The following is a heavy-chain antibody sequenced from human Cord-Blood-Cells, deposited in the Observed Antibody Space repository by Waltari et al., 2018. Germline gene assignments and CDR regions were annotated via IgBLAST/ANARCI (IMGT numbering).Heavy chain of an antibody. CDR1: VFTFSSYW. Sequence: EVQLVESGGGLVQPGGSLRLSCAASVFTFSSYWKHWVRQAPGKGLVWVSRIKNDDSSTSDANTVKRRVTIFRDNAKDTLYLQMNSLRAEETAVYYCARVHSSSWYYFDYWGQGTLVTVSS. CDR3: ARVHSSSWYYFDY. V-gene: IGHV3-74*01. D-gene: IGHD6-13*01. J-gene: IGHJ4*02. CDR2: IKNDDSST.